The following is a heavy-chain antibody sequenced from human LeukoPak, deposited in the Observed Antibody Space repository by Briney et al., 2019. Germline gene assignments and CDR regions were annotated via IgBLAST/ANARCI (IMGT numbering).Heavy chain of an antibody. D-gene: IGHD6-13*01. CDR3: ARGLMMAVAGRGEFHY. J-gene: IGHJ4*02. CDR2: IYYSGST. V-gene: IGHV4-61*01. Sequence: PSETLSLTCTVSGVSVSSGNYWSWIRPPPGKGLEWIGYIYYSGSTTYNPSLKSRVTISVDTSKNQFSLKLSSVTAADTAVYYCARGLMMAVAGRGEFHYWGQGTLVTVSS. CDR1: GVSVSSGNY.